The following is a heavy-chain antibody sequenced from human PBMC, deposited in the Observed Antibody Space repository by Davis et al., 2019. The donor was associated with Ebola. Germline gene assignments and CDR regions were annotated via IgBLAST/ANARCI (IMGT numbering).Heavy chain of an antibody. Sequence: AASVKVSCKASGYTFTSYAMHWVRQAPGQRLEWMGWINAGNGNTKYSQKFQGRVTITRDTSASTAYMELSSLRSEDTAVYYCARGGIAGLVVVAATGYDYWGQGTLVTVSS. V-gene: IGHV1-3*01. CDR3: ARGGIAGLVVVAATGYDY. CDR2: INAGNGNT. D-gene: IGHD2-15*01. J-gene: IGHJ4*02. CDR1: GYTFTSYA.